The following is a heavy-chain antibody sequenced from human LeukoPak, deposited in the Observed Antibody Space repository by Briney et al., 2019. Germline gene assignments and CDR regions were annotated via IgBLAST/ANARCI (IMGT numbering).Heavy chain of an antibody. Sequence: GGSLRLSCAASGFTFSSYEMNWVRQAPGKGLEWVSYISSSGSTIYYADSVKGRFTITRDNAKNSLYLPMNSLGAEDTAVYYCARAKTYGSSWYSWWFDPWGQGTLVTVSS. V-gene: IGHV3-48*03. J-gene: IGHJ5*02. CDR3: ARAKTYGSSWYSWWFDP. CDR1: GFTFSSYE. CDR2: ISSSGSTI. D-gene: IGHD6-13*01.